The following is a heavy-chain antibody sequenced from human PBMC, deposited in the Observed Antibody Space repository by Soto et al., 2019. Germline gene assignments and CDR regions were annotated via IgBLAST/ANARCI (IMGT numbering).Heavy chain of an antibody. CDR1: GGSFSGYY. V-gene: IGHV4-34*01. J-gene: IGHJ4*02. CDR2: INHSGST. Sequence: PSETLSLTCAVYGGSFSGYYWSWIRQPPGKGLEWIGEINHSGSTNYNPSLKSRVTISVDTSKNQFSLKLSSVTAADTAVYYCARGPKPAASYYFDYWGQGTLVTAPQ. D-gene: IGHD2-2*01. CDR3: ARGPKPAASYYFDY.